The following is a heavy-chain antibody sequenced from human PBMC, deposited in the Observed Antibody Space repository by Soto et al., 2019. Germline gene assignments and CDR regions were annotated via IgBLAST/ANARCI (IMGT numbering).Heavy chain of an antibody. V-gene: IGHV3-48*02. Sequence: GGSLRLSCAASGFTFSSYSMNWVRQAPGKGLEWVSYISSSSSTIYYADSVKGRFTISRDNAKNSLYLQMNSLRDEDTAVYYCARDQDRDYGASNLLIRYYFDYWGQGTLVTVSS. CDR2: ISSSSSTI. D-gene: IGHD4-17*01. CDR1: GFTFSSYS. CDR3: ARDQDRDYGASNLLIRYYFDY. J-gene: IGHJ4*02.